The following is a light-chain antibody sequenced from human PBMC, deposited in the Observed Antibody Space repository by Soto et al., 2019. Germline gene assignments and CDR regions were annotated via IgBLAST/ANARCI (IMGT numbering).Light chain of an antibody. CDR1: QSVSSN. Sequence: EIVMTQSPATLSVSPGERATLSCRASQSVSSNLAWYQQKSGQAPRLLIYGASSRATGIPDRFSGSGSGTDFTLTISRLGPEHFAVYSCHQYGSSPRTFGQGTKVDIK. CDR2: GAS. J-gene: IGKJ1*01. CDR3: HQYGSSPRT. V-gene: IGKV3-20*01.